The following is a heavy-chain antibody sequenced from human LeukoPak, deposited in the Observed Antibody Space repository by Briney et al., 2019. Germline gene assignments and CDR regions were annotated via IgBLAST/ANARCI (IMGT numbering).Heavy chain of an antibody. J-gene: IGHJ4*02. CDR1: GGSISSYY. CDR2: IYYSGST. Sequence: SETLSLTCTVSGGSISSYYWSWIRQPPGKGLEWIGYIYYSGSTNYKPSLKSRVTISVDTSKNQFSLKLSSVTAADTAVYYCARRGCSGYDCYFDYWGQGTLVTVSS. D-gene: IGHD5-12*01. CDR3: ARRGCSGYDCYFDY. V-gene: IGHV4-59*08.